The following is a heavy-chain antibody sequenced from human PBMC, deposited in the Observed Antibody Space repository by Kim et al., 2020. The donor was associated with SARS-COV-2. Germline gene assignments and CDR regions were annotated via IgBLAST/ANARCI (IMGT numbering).Heavy chain of an antibody. V-gene: IGHV3-33*01. D-gene: IGHD3-22*01. CDR1: GFTFSSYG. CDR2: IWYDGSNK. Sequence: GGSLRLSCAASGFTFSSYGMHWVRQAPGKGLEWVAVIWYDGSNKYYADSVKGRFTISRDNSKNTLYLQMNSLRAEDTAVYYCAREANDDTSDGDYYYGMDVRGQGTTVTVSS. J-gene: IGHJ6*02. CDR3: AREANDDTSDGDYYYGMDV.